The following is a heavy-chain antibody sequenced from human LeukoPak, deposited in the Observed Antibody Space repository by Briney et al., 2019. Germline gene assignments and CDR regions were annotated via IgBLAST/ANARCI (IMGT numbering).Heavy chain of an antibody. V-gene: IGHV1-2*02. Sequence: ASVKVSCKTSGYTFTGYYMHWVRQAPGQGLEGMGWINPNSGGTNYAQKFQGRVTMTRDTSISTAYMELSRLRSDDTAVYYCARERVSGYEARWFDPWGQGTLVTVSS. CDR2: INPNSGGT. J-gene: IGHJ5*02. CDR1: GYTFTGYY. D-gene: IGHD5-12*01. CDR3: ARERVSGYEARWFDP.